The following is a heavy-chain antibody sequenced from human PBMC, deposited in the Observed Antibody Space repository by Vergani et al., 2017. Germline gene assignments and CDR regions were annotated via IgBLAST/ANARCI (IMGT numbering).Heavy chain of an antibody. CDR2: VSWNSDNI. J-gene: IGHJ3*02. D-gene: IGHD2-2*01. Sequence: EVHLVESGGGLVQPGRSLRLPFVASGGNIDFSAMHWVRQAPGKGLEWVSGVSWNSDNIQYADSVKGRFTISRDNAKNSLYLQMNSLRAEDTALYYCARETSRVLGPAARDFDIWGQGTMVTVSS. CDR1: GGNIDFSA. CDR3: ARETSRVLGPAARDFDI. V-gene: IGHV3-9*01.